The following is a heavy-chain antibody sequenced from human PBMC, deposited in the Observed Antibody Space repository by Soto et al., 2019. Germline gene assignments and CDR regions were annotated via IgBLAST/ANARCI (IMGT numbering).Heavy chain of an antibody. CDR3: ATAEVDY. Sequence: GGSLRLSCAASGFTFSRYSMNWVRQAPGKGLEWVSRMNSDGSTTDYADSVKGRFTVSRDSAKNTLYLQMNSLRAEETAVYYCATAEVDYWGPGTLVPVYS. CDR2: MNSDGSTT. CDR1: GFTFSRYS. V-gene: IGHV3-74*01. J-gene: IGHJ4*02.